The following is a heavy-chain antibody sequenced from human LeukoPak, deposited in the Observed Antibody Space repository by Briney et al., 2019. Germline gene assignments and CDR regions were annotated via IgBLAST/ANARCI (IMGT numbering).Heavy chain of an antibody. CDR1: GGSFSGYY. V-gene: IGHV4-34*01. CDR3: ARDAVKRRGYSGYEYDY. CDR2: INHSGST. Sequence: SETLPLTCAVYGGSFSGYYWSWIRQPPGKGLEWIGEINHSGSTNYNPSLKSRVTISVDTSKNQFSLKLSSVTAAGTAVYYCARDAVKRRGYSGYEYDYWGQGTLVTVSS. D-gene: IGHD5-12*01. J-gene: IGHJ4*02.